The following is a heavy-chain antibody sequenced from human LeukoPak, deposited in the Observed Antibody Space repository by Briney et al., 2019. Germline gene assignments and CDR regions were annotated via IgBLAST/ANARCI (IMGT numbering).Heavy chain of an antibody. CDR2: ISSSIAYI. D-gene: IGHD6-19*01. Sequence: PGGSLRLSCAASGFTFSTYSINWVRQAPGEGLEWVSSISSSIAYIYYADSVKGRFTISRDNSKNTLYLQMNSLRAEDTAVYYCASQSIAVAGVWGEGTLVTVSS. CDR3: ASQSIAVAGV. J-gene: IGHJ4*02. CDR1: GFTFSTYS. V-gene: IGHV3-21*01.